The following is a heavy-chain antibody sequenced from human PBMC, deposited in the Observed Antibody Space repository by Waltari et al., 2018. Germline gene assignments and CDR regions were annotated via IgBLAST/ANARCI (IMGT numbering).Heavy chain of an antibody. CDR1: GFTFNSFG. J-gene: IGHJ6*02. Sequence: QVQLVESGGGVVQPGGSLRLSCAASGFTFNSFGLPWARQAPGKGLEWVALISNDGTDKYYGDSVKGRFTISRDNSRNTVHLQMDSLRAEDTAVYYCAKGLWELPPYYYYVMDVWGQGTTVTVSS. CDR3: AKGLWELPPYYYYVMDV. D-gene: IGHD1-7*01. V-gene: IGHV3-30*18. CDR2: ISNDGTDK.